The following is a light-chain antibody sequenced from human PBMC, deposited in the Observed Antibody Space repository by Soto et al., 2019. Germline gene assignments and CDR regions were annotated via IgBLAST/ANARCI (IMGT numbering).Light chain of an antibody. J-gene: IGKJ4*01. CDR2: GAS. CDR1: QSVSSN. CDR3: QQFTKWPLT. V-gene: IGKV3-15*01. Sequence: EIVMTQSPGTLSVSPGERAALSCRASQSVSSNLAWYQQKPGQAPRLLIYGASTRATGIPARFSGSGSGTEFTLSISSLQSEDFALYYCQQFTKWPLTFGARTWVEI.